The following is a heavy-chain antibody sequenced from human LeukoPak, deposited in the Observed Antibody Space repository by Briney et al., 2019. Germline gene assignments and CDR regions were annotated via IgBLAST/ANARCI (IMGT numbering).Heavy chain of an antibody. CDR1: DYTFISYT. CDR3: ARVATSAMIGPNFDF. V-gene: IGHV1-18*01. D-gene: IGHD3-22*01. J-gene: IGHJ4*02. Sequence: GASVKVSCKASDYTFISYTISWVRQAPGQGLEWMGWISPYNDDTNYAQKFQGRVTMTTDTSTSIAYMELRSLRSDDTAVYYCARVATSAMIGPNFDFWGQGTLVTVSS. CDR2: ISPYNDDT.